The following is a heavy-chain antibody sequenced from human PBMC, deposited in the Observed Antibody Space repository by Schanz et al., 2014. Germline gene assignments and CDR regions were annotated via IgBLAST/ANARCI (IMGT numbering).Heavy chain of an antibody. D-gene: IGHD2-2*01. V-gene: IGHV3-23*01. CDR2: LSGSGGST. CDR3: ARRASCSRIGCAFDS. Sequence: DVPLLESGGGLVQPGGSLRLSCAASGFTFSRYAMSWVRQAPGKGLEWVSALSGSGGSTYYADSVKGRFTISRDNSKNTLYLQMNSLRAEDTAVYYCARRASCSRIGCAFDSWGQGTLVTVSS. J-gene: IGHJ4*02. CDR1: GFTFSRYA.